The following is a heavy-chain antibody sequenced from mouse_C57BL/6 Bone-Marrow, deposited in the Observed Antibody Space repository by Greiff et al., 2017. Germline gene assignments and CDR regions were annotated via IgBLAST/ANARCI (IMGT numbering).Heavy chain of an antibody. CDR1: GFNIKDDY. CDR2: IDPENGDT. J-gene: IGHJ1*03. V-gene: IGHV14-4*01. CDR3: TSFITTVVAHRYGDV. Sequence: VQLQQSGAELVRPGASVKLSCTASGFNIKDDYMHWVKQRPEQGLEWIGWIDPENGDTEYASKFQGKATITADTSSNTAYLQLRSLTSEDTAVYYCTSFITTVVAHRYGDVWGTGTTVTVSS. D-gene: IGHD1-1*01.